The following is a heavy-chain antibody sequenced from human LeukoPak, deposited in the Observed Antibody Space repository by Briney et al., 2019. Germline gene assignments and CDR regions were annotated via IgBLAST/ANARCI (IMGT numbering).Heavy chain of an antibody. CDR3: ARFEARGSYNYYYYCGMDV. D-gene: IGHD1-26*01. CDR1: GCTFTIYA. CDR2: MIPNLGIA. J-gene: IGHJ6*02. Sequence: SVNLSCNSSGCTFTIYAISWDRHGPGQGLGWRGRMIPNLGIANYAQKFQGRVTITADKSTSTAYMELSSLRSEDTAVYYCARFEARGSYNYYYYCGMDVWGQGTTVTVSS. V-gene: IGHV1-69*04.